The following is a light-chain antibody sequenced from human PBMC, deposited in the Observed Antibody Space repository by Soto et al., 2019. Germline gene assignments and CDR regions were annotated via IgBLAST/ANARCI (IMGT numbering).Light chain of an antibody. CDR3: SSYAGSNTFVV. Sequence: QSALTQPPSASGSPGQSVTISCTGTSIDVGGYNYVSWYQHHPGKAPKLMIYEVSKRPSGVPDRFSGSKSGNTASLTVSGLQAEDEADYYCSSYAGSNTFVVFGGGTKPTVL. CDR1: SIDVGGYNY. CDR2: EVS. J-gene: IGLJ2*01. V-gene: IGLV2-8*01.